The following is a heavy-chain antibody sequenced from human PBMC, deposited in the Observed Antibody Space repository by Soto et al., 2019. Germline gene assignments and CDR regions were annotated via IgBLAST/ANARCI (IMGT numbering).Heavy chain of an antibody. Sequence: SETLSLICTISGAPANSGTHWWSWIRQPPGKGLEWIGHIHHTGSTNYNPPLKSRVTISVDTSKNQFSLNLNGVTAADTAVYYCTRAGDYVVVRAMDVWGQGTTVT. CDR3: TRAGDYVVVRAMDV. V-gene: IGHV4-61*01. D-gene: IGHD2-2*01. CDR2: IHHTGST. J-gene: IGHJ6*02. CDR1: GAPANSGTHW.